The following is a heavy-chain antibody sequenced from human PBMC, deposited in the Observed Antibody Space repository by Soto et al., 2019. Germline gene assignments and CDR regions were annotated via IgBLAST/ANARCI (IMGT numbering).Heavy chain of an antibody. V-gene: IGHV1-69*13. CDR2: IIPIFGTA. D-gene: IGHD1-7*01. Sequence: ASVKVSCKASGGTFSSYAISWVRQAPGQGLEWMGGIIPIFGTANYAQKFQGRVTITADESTSTAYMELSSLRSEDTAVYYCARGDNWNLRPINGMDVWGQGTTVTVSS. CDR1: GGTFSSYA. CDR3: ARGDNWNLRPINGMDV. J-gene: IGHJ6*02.